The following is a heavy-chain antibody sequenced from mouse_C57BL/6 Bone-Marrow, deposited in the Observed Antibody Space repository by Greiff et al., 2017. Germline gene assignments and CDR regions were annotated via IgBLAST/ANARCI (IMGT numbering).Heavy chain of an antibody. D-gene: IGHD1-1*01. J-gene: IGHJ4*01. Sequence: VQLQQPGAELVKPGASVKMSCKASGYTFTSYWITWVKQRPGQGLEWIGDIYPGSGSTNYNEKFKSKATLTVDTSSSTAYMQLGSLTSEDSAVYYCAKSSLDYYGSTYAMDYWGQGTSVTVSS. CDR2: IYPGSGST. V-gene: IGHV1-55*01. CDR3: AKSSLDYYGSTYAMDY. CDR1: GYTFTSYW.